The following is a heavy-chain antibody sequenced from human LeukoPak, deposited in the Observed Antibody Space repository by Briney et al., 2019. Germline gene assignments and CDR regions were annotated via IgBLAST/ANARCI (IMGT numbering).Heavy chain of an antibody. CDR3: ARGHTAIRPYYYYYMDV. D-gene: IGHD2-21*02. CDR2: INHSGST. J-gene: IGHJ6*03. V-gene: IGHV4-34*01. CDR1: GGSFSGYY. Sequence: SETLSLTCAVYGGSFSGYYWSWIRQPPGEGLEWIGEINHSGSTNYNPSLKSRVTISVDTSKNQFSLKLSSVTAADTAVYYCARGHTAIRPYYYYYMDVWGKGTTVTVSS.